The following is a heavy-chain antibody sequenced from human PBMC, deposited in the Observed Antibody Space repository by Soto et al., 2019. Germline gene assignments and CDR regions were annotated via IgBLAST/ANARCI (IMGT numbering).Heavy chain of an antibody. J-gene: IGHJ4*02. D-gene: IGHD5-12*01. V-gene: IGHV4-59*01. CDR1: GGSISSYY. CDR2: IYYSGST. CDR3: ARVWDGYSGYLFDY. Sequence: SETLSLTCTVSGGSISSYYWSWIRQPPGKGLEWIWYIYYSGSTNYNPSLKSRVTISVDTSKKQFSLKLSSVTAADTAVYFCARVWDGYSGYLFDYWGQGTLVTVSS.